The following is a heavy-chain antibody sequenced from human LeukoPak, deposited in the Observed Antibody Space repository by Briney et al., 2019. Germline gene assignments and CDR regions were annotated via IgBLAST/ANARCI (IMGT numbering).Heavy chain of an antibody. D-gene: IGHD6-13*01. CDR3: ARFGSSTWYKGAFDI. V-gene: IGHV4-34*12. J-gene: IGHJ3*02. Sequence: SETLSLTCAVYGGSFSGYYWSWIRQPPGKGLEWIGEIIHSGNTKYNPSLKSRVTISVDTSKNQFSLNLTSVTAADTAVYYCARFGSSTWYKGAFDIWGQGIMVTVAS. CDR1: GGSFSGYY. CDR2: IIHSGNT.